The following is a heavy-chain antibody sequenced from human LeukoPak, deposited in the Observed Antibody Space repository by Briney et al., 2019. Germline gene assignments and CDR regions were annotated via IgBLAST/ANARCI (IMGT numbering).Heavy chain of an antibody. CDR1: GFTFDDYG. CDR2: INWNGGTI. CDR3: ARDRGYTQDY. J-gene: IGHJ4*02. Sequence: GGSLRLSCAASGFTFDDYGMSWVRQAPGKGLEWVSGINWNGGTIGYADSVKGRFTISRDNAKNTLYLQMNSLRAEDTAVYYCARDRGYTQDYWGQGTLVTVSS. D-gene: IGHD5-12*01. V-gene: IGHV3-20*04.